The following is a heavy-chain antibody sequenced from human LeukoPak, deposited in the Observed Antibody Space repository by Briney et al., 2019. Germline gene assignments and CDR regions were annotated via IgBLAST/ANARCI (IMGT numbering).Heavy chain of an antibody. CDR3: ARLDEVGYGLYYFDY. CDR1: GGSISRYY. D-gene: IGHD2-2*03. CDR2: IFNTGST. J-gene: IGHJ4*02. Sequence: SETLSLTCTVSGGSISRYYWNWIRQPPGKGPEWIGYIFNTGSTNYNPSLKSRVTISVDTSKNQLSLKLSSVTAADTAVYYCARLDEVGYGLYYFDYWGQGTLVTVSS. V-gene: IGHV4-59*08.